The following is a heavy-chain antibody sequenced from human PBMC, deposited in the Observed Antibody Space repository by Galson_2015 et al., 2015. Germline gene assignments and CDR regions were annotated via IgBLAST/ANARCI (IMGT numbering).Heavy chain of an antibody. CDR1: GYTFTAYF. Sequence: SVKVSCKASGYTFTAYFIHWVRQAPGQGLEWMGRINPNSGGTDFAQKSHGRVTMTRDTSSSTAYMELSRLRFDDTAVYYCARTDDYYYMDVWGKGTTVTVSS. CDR3: ARTDDYYYMDV. CDR2: INPNSGGT. V-gene: IGHV1-2*06. J-gene: IGHJ6*03.